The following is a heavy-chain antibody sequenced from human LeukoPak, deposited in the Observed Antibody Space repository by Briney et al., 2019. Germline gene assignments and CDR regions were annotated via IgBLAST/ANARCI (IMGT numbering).Heavy chain of an antibody. CDR1: GFTFSSHW. V-gene: IGHV3-7*03. D-gene: IGHD1-26*01. CDR2: IKKDGSEK. Sequence: SGGSLRLSCAASGFTFSSHWMSWVRQAPGKGLEWVANIKKDGSEKYYVDAVKGRFTISRDNAKTSLYLQMNSLRAEDTAVYYCARGHEVWWLDYWGQGTLVTVSS. J-gene: IGHJ4*02. CDR3: ARGHEVWWLDY.